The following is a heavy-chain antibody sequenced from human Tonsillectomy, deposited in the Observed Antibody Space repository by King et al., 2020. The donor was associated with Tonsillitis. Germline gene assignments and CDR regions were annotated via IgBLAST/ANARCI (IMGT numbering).Heavy chain of an antibody. J-gene: IGHJ5*02. Sequence: HLQESGPGLVKPSETLSLTCTVSGGSITSSPYYWAWIRQPPGKTLQWIGTVFYSGSTDYIPSLKSRVTISVDTSKNQFSLKLNSVTVADTAVYYCARTDSATAVDPWGQGTLVTVSS. CDR2: VFYSGST. V-gene: IGHV4-39*01. D-gene: IGHD2-21*01. CDR1: GGSITSSPYY. CDR3: ARTDSATAVDP.